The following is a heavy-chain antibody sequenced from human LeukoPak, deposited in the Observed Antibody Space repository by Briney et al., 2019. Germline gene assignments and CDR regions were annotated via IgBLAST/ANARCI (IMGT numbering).Heavy chain of an antibody. CDR2: ISAYNGNT. V-gene: IGHV1-18*01. D-gene: IGHD5-18*01. CDR3: ARDEGYSYGYSQIIIDY. J-gene: IGHJ4*02. Sequence: ASVKVSCKASVYTFTSYGISWVRQAPGQGLEWMGWISAYNGNTNYAQKLQGRVTMTTDTSTSTAYMELRSLRSDDTAVYYCARDEGYSYGYSQIIIDYWGQGTLVTVSS. CDR1: VYTFTSYG.